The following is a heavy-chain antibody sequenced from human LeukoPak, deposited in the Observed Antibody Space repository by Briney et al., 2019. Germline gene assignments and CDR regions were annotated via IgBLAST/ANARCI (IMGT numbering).Heavy chain of an antibody. CDR2: IYYSGST. V-gene: IGHV4-30-4*01. CDR1: GGSISSGDYY. D-gene: IGHD3-3*01. CDR3: ARGGDFWSGYHFDY. J-gene: IGHJ4*02. Sequence: SETLSLTCTVSGGSISSGDYYWSWIRQPPGKGLEWIGYIYYSGSTYYNPSLKSRVTISVGTSKNQFSLKLSSVTAADKAVYYCARGGDFWSGYHFDYWGQGTLVTVSS.